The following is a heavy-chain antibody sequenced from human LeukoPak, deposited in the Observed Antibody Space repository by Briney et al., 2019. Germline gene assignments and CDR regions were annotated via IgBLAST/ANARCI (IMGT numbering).Heavy chain of an antibody. CDR2: ISDSVDST. CDR3: AKDLARIGARQSDY. J-gene: IGHJ4*02. V-gene: IGHV3-23*01. Sequence: AGGSLRLSCAASGFTFSNYATSWVRQAPGKGLEWVSGISDSVDSTHYADSVKGRFTISRDNSKNTLYLQMNSLRAEDTALYYCAKDLARIGARQSDYWGQGTLVTVSS. D-gene: IGHD6-6*01. CDR1: GFTFSNYA.